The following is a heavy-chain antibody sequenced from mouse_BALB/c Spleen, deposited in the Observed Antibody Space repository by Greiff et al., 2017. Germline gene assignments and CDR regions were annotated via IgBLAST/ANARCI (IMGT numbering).Heavy chain of an antibody. Sequence: QVQLKESGAELAKPGASVKMSCKASGYTFTSYWMHWVKQRPGQGLEWIGYINPSTGYTEYNQKFKDKATLTADKSSSTAYMQLSSLTSEDSAVYYCAPITTVVATDYFDYWGQGTTLTVSS. CDR1: GYTFTSYW. D-gene: IGHD1-1*01. J-gene: IGHJ2*01. V-gene: IGHV1-7*01. CDR2: INPSTGYT. CDR3: APITTVVATDYFDY.